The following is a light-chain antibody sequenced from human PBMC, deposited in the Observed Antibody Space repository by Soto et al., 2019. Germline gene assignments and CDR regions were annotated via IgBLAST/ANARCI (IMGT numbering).Light chain of an antibody. CDR3: QQLNSYPYT. V-gene: IGKV1-9*01. CDR1: QGISSY. J-gene: IGKJ2*01. CDR2: AAS. Sequence: DIQLTQSPCFLSASVGDRVTITCRATQGISSYLAWYQQKPGKAPKLLIYAASTLQSEVPSRFSGSGSGTEFTLTISSLQPEDFATYYCQQLNSYPYTFGQGTKLDIK.